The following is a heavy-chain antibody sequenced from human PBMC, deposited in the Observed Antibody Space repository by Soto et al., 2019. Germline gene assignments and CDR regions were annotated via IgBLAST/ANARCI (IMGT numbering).Heavy chain of an antibody. Sequence: GESLKISCAASGFTFSSYSMNWVRQAPGKGLEWVSYISSSSSTIYYADSVKGRFTISRDNAKNSLYLQMNSLRAEDTAVYYCARDVMVYTDYWGQGTLVTVSS. CDR3: ARDVMVYTDY. CDR1: GFTFSSYS. CDR2: ISSSSSTI. J-gene: IGHJ4*02. V-gene: IGHV3-48*01. D-gene: IGHD2-8*01.